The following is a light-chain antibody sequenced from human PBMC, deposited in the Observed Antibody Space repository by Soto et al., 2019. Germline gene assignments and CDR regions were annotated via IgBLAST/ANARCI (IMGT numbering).Light chain of an antibody. CDR2: GPS. CDR3: QQYNNWPPIT. Sequence: EMVLTHSLVTLSVSLGERAPLSCRASQSVSSNLAWYQQKPGQAPRLLIYGPSTRATGIPARFSGSRSGTEFTLTISSLQSEDFAVYYCQQYNNWPPITFGQGTRLEIK. J-gene: IGKJ5*01. CDR1: QSVSSN. V-gene: IGKV3-15*01.